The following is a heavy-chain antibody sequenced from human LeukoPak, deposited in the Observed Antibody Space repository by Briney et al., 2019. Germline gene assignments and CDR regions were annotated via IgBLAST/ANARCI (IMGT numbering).Heavy chain of an antibody. V-gene: IGHV4-34*01. D-gene: IGHD3-16*01. CDR1: GGSFSVYY. J-gene: IGHJ4*02. Sequence: SETLSLTCAVYGGSFSVYYWSWIRQPPGKGLEWIGEINHSGSTNYNPSLKSRVTISVDTSKNQFSLKLSSVTAADTAVYYCARRLRRGKNDYWGQGTLVTVSS. CDR3: ARRLRRGKNDY. CDR2: INHSGST.